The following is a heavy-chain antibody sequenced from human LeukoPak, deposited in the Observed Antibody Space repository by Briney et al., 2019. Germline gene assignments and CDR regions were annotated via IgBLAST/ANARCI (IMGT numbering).Heavy chain of an antibody. CDR2: ISSSGSTI. V-gene: IGHV3-48*03. Sequence: GGSLRLSCAASGFTFSSYEMNWVRQAPGKGLEWVSYISSSGSTIYYADSVKGRFTISRDNAKNSLYLQMNSLRAEDTAVYYCARDRITDFWSGYYTNYFDYWGQGTLVTVSS. J-gene: IGHJ4*02. D-gene: IGHD3-3*01. CDR3: ARDRITDFWSGYYTNYFDY. CDR1: GFTFSSYE.